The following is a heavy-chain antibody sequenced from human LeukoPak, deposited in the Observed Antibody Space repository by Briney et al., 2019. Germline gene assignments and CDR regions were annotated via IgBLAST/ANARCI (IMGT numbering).Heavy chain of an antibody. CDR3: ASRRISSSWPTYYYYGMDV. CDR2: IYYSGST. D-gene: IGHD6-13*01. J-gene: IGHJ6*02. V-gene: IGHV4-59*01. CDR1: GGSISSYY. Sequence: SETLSLTCTVSGGSISSYYWSWIRQPPGKGLEWIGYIYYSGSTNYNPSLKSRVTISVDTSKNQFPLKLSSVTAADTAVYYCASRRISSSWPTYYYYGMDVWGQGTTVTVSS.